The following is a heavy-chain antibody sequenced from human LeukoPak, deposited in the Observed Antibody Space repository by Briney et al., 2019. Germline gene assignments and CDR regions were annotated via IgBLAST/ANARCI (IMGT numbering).Heavy chain of an antibody. Sequence: GRSLRLSCAASGFTFSSYAMHWVRQAPGKGLEWVAVISYDGSNKYYADSVKGRFTISRDNSKNTLYLQMNSLRAEDTAVYYCASLLAVADDYWGQGTLVTVSS. D-gene: IGHD6-19*01. CDR2: ISYDGSNK. CDR1: GFTFSSYA. J-gene: IGHJ4*02. CDR3: ASLLAVADDY. V-gene: IGHV3-30-3*01.